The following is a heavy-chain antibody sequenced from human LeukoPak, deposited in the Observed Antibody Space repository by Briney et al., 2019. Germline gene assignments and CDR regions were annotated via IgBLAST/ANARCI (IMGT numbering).Heavy chain of an antibody. CDR3: ARWGGVQFDS. J-gene: IGHJ5*01. D-gene: IGHD2-8*01. CDR2: ISPNSGVT. V-gene: IGHV1-2*02. Sequence: ASVKVSCKASGYTFIVYYINWVRQAPGQGLEWMGWISPNSGVTNYAQKFQGRVTMTRDTSVSTAYMELTSLTSDDTAVYYCARWGGVQFDSWGQGTLVTVSS. CDR1: GYTFIVYY.